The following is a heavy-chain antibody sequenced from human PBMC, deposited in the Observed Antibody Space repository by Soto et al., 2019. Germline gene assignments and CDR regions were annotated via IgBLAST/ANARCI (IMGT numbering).Heavy chain of an antibody. Sequence: QVQLVESGGGLVKPGGSLRLSCAASGFTFSDYYMSWIRQAPGKGLEWVSYISSSGSTIYYADSVKGRFTISRDNAKNSLYLQMNSPRAEDTAVYYCTSSRQFGELFNYWGQGTLVTVSS. J-gene: IGHJ4*02. CDR2: ISSSGSTI. V-gene: IGHV3-11*01. CDR3: TSSRQFGELFNY. D-gene: IGHD3-10*01. CDR1: GFTFSDYY.